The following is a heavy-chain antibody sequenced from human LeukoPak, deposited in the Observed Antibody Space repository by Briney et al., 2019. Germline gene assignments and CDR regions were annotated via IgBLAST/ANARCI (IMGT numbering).Heavy chain of an antibody. Sequence: SETLSLTCAVSGGSISSGGYSWSWIRQPPGKGLEWIGEINHSGSTNYNPSLKSRVTISVDTSKNQFSLKLSSVTAADTAVYYCARKRVLFGGFDYWGQGTLVTVSS. CDR3: ARKRVLFGGFDY. D-gene: IGHD3-10*01. CDR1: GGSISSGGYS. J-gene: IGHJ4*02. CDR2: INHSGST. V-gene: IGHV4-30-2*01.